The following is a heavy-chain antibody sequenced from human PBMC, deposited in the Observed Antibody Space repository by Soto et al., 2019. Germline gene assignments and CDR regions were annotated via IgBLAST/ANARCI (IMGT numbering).Heavy chain of an antibody. D-gene: IGHD3-22*01. CDR2: IYYSGST. CDR1: GGSISSYY. J-gene: IGHJ5*02. V-gene: IGHV4-59*01. Sequence: SETLSLTCTVSGGSISSYYWSWIRQPPGKGLEWIGYIYYSGSTNYNPSLKSRVTISVDTSKNQFSLKLSSVTAADTAVYYCARVVDYYYDSSGYYYYWFDPWGQGTLVTVSS. CDR3: ARVVDYYYDSSGYYYYWFDP.